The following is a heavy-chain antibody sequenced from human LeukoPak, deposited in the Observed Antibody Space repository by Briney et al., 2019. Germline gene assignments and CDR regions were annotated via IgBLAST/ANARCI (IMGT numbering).Heavy chain of an antibody. Sequence: GGSLRLSCAASGFTSSSYGMHWVRQAPGKGLEWVAVISYDGSNKYYADSVKGRFTISRDNSKNTLYLQMNSLRAEDTAVYYCARDNSDYVGAGGNYYYYMDVWGKGTTVTVSS. V-gene: IGHV3-30*03. CDR1: GFTSSSYG. D-gene: IGHD4-23*01. CDR3: ARDNSDYVGAGGNYYYYMDV. J-gene: IGHJ6*03. CDR2: ISYDGSNK.